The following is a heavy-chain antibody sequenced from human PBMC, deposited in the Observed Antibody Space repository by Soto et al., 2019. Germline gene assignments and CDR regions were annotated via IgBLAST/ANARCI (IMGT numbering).Heavy chain of an antibody. D-gene: IGHD2-2*02. CDR2: IYPGDSNT. V-gene: IGHV5-51*01. J-gene: IGHJ4*02. CDR3: ARQGYCSSTSCYTVDY. CDR1: GYIFTSYW. Sequence: GESLKISCRGSGYIFTSYWIGWVRQMPGKGLEWMGTIYPGDSNTRYSPSFQGQVTISADKSIWTAYLQWSSLKASDTAMYYCARQGYCSSTSCYTVDYWGQGTLVTVSS.